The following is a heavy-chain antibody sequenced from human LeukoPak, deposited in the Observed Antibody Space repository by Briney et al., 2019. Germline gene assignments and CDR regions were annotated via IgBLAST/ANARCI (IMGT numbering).Heavy chain of an antibody. Sequence: GESLKISCKGSGYSFTSYWIGWVRQMPGKGLEWMGIIYPGDSDTRYSPSFQGQVTISADKSISTAYLQWSSLKASDTAMYYCARVMGPTKVLTYYYGMDVWGQGTTVTVSS. D-gene: IGHD1-26*01. J-gene: IGHJ6*02. CDR3: ARVMGPTKVLTYYYGMDV. CDR2: IYPGDSDT. CDR1: GYSFTSYW. V-gene: IGHV5-51*01.